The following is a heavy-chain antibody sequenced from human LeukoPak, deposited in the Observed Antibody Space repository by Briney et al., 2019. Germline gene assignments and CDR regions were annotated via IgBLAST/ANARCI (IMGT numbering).Heavy chain of an antibody. CDR1: GYTFTDYY. CDR3: ATGRPAASDY. Sequence: ASVKVSCKDSGYTFTDYYMHWVQQAPGKGLEWMGLVDPEDGETIYAEKFQGRVTITADTSTGTAYMELSSLRSEDTAVYYCATGRPAASDYWGQGTLVTVSS. CDR2: VDPEDGET. V-gene: IGHV1-69-2*01. D-gene: IGHD6-13*01. J-gene: IGHJ4*02.